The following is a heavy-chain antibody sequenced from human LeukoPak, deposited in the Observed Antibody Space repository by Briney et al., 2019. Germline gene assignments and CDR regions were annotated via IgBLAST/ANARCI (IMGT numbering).Heavy chain of an antibody. CDR1: GFTFSSYA. D-gene: IGHD1-26*01. V-gene: IGHV3-23*01. CDR2: ISGSGGST. CDR3: AKVGGIGHWYFDL. J-gene: IGHJ2*01. Sequence: GGSLRLSCAASGFTFSSYAMSWVRQAPGKGLEWVSAISGSGGSTYYADSVMGRFTISRDNSKNTLYLQMNSLRAEDTAVYYCAKVGGIGHWYFDLWGRGTLVTVSS.